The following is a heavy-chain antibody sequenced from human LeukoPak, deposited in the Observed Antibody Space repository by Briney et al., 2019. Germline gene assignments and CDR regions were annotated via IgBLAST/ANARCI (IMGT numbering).Heavy chain of an antibody. J-gene: IGHJ1*01. V-gene: IGHV4-4*09. CDR3: AGRGHRYSRD. CDR1: GDSVSSGY. D-gene: IGHD2-15*01. CDR2: ISDIGVT. Sequence: SETLSLTCTVSGDSVSSGYWTWIRQSPGKGLEWIGYISDIGVTDYNPSLKSRLTISVDSTNNKFSLNLHSVTAADTAVYYCAGRGHRYSRDWGQGILVTVSS.